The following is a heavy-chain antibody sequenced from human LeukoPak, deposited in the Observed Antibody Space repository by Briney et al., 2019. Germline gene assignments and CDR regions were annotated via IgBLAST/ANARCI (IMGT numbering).Heavy chain of an antibody. D-gene: IGHD6-13*01. Sequence: GGSLRLSCAASRFTFSTYWMSWVRQAPGKGLEWVANIKQDGSEKYYVDSVKGRFTISRDNAKNPLYLQMNSLRAEDTAVYYCARSSWHDYWGQGTLVTVSS. CDR3: ARSSWHDY. V-gene: IGHV3-7*01. CDR1: RFTFSTYW. J-gene: IGHJ4*02. CDR2: IKQDGSEK.